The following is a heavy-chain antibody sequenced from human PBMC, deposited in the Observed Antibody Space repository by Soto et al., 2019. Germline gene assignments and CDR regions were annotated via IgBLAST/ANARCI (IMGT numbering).Heavy chain of an antibody. V-gene: IGHV4-59*01. CDR2: IYYSGST. CDR1: GGSISSYY. Sequence: SETLSLTCSVSGGSISSYYWSWIRQPPGKGLEWIGYIYYSGSTNYNPSLKSRVTISVDTSKNQFSLKLSSVTAADTAVYYCARVRSGGFTFDYWGQGTLVTVSS. D-gene: IGHD2-15*01. CDR3: ARVRSGGFTFDY. J-gene: IGHJ4*02.